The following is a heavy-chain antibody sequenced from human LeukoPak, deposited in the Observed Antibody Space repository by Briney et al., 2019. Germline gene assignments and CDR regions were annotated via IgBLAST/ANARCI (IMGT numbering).Heavy chain of an antibody. Sequence: GGSLRLSCAASGNYWMHWVRQAPGKGLVWVSHINSDGSWTSYADSVKGRFTISKNNAKYTVYLQMNNLRAEDTAVYYCVSFYETYWGRGTLVTVSS. V-gene: IGHV3-74*01. J-gene: IGHJ4*02. CDR1: GNYW. D-gene: IGHD2/OR15-2a*01. CDR2: INSDGSWT. CDR3: VSFYETY.